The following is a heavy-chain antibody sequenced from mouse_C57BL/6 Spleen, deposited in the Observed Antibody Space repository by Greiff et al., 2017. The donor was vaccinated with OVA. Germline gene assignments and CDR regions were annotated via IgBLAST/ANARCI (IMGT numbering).Heavy chain of an antibody. CDR3: ARGDYYGSSYRWYFDV. CDR2: INPNYGTT. J-gene: IGHJ1*03. CDR1: GYSFTDYN. V-gene: IGHV1-39*01. Sequence: EVQLQESGPELVKPGASVKISCKASGYSFTDYNMNWVKQSNGKSLEWIGVINPNYGTTSYNQKFKGKATLTVDQSSSTAYMQLNSLTSEDAAVDYCARGDYYGSSYRWYFDVWGTGTTVTVSS. D-gene: IGHD1-1*01.